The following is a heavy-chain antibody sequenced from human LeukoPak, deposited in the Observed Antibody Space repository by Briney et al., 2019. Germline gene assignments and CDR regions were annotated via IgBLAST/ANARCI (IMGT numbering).Heavy chain of an antibody. J-gene: IGHJ5*02. CDR1: GGSISSYY. D-gene: IGHD1-26*01. V-gene: IGHV4-59*01. Sequence: KPSETLSLTCTVSGGSISSYYWSWIRQPPGKGLEWIGYIYYSGSTNYNPSLKSRVTISVDTSKNQFSLKLSSVTAADTAVYYCAREVLPSGSYSPWSQGTLVTVSS. CDR3: AREVLPSGSYSP. CDR2: IYYSGST.